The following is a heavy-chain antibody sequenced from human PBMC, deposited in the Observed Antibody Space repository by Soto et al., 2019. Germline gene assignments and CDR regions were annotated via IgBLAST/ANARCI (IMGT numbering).Heavy chain of an antibody. V-gene: IGHV3-15*01. J-gene: IGHJ4*02. CDR1: GFTFSNAW. D-gene: IGHD3-3*01. CDR3: TTVEYDFWSGAYYFDY. CDR2: IKSKTDGGAT. Sequence: PGGSLRLSCAASGFTFSNAWMSWVRQAPGKGLEWVGRIKSKTDGGATDYAAPVKGRFTISRDDSKNTLYLQMNSLKTEDTAVYYCTTVEYDFWSGAYYFDYWGQGTLVTVSS.